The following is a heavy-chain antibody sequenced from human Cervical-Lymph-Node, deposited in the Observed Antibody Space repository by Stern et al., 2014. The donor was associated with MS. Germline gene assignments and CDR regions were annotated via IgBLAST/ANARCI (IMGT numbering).Heavy chain of an antibody. Sequence: QVQLVQSGAEVKKPGASVKVSCKASGYTFTGYYMHWVRQAPGQGLEWMGRINPNSGGTNYAQKFQGRVTMTRDTSISTAYMELSRLRSDDTAVYYCARGPIVLMVYAIGMDVWGQGTTVTVSS. D-gene: IGHD2-8*01. CDR3: ARGPIVLMVYAIGMDV. CDR1: GYTFTGYY. CDR2: INPNSGGT. V-gene: IGHV1-2*06. J-gene: IGHJ6*02.